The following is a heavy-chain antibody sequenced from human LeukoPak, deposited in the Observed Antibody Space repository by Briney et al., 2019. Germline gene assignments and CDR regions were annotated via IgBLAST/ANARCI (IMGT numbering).Heavy chain of an antibody. V-gene: IGHV4-59*08. J-gene: IGHJ6*02. CDR2: FGNRRST. CDR3: AKHTYHGDVDSDNYGMDV. D-gene: IGHD5-24*01. Sequence: SETLSLTCTVSGDTIRFYYWGWIRQSPGKGLEWLGYFGNRRSTEYNPSLESRVTISVDTSKNQFSLKLNSVTAADTAVYYCAKHTYHGDVDSDNYGMDVWGQGTTVTVSS. CDR1: GDTIRFYY.